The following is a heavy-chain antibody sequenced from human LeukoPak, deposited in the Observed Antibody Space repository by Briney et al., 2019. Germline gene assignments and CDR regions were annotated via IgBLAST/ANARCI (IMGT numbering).Heavy chain of an antibody. V-gene: IGHV3-7*01. CDR1: GFTFSSYW. CDR3: ARDLGGAAGPGNWFDP. CDR2: IKQDGSEK. D-gene: IGHD6-13*01. Sequence: GGSLRLSCAASGFTFSSYWMGWVRQAPGKGLEWVANIKQDGSEKYYVDSVKGRFTISRDNAKNSLYLQMNSLRAEDTAVYYCARDLGGAAGPGNWFDPWGQGTLVTVSS. J-gene: IGHJ5*02.